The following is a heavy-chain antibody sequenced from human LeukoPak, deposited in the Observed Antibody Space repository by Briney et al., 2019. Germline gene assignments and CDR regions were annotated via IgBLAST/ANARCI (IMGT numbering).Heavy chain of an antibody. CDR1: GYTFTCYY. D-gene: IGHD2-15*01. Sequence: ASVKVSCKASGYTFTCYYLHWVRQAPGQGLEWMGWINPNSGGTKYAQKFQGRVTMTRDTSISTAYMDLSRLRYDDTAVYYCARDSALLGYCSGRSCYSGFDYWGPGTLVTVSS. J-gene: IGHJ4*02. CDR3: ARDSALLGYCSGRSCYSGFDY. V-gene: IGHV1-2*02. CDR2: INPNSGGT.